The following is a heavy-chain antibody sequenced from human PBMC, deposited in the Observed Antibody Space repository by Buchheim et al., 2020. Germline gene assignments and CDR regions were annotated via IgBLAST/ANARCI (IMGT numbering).Heavy chain of an antibody. CDR1: GFTFSSYG. V-gene: IGHV3-30*18. J-gene: IGHJ5*02. Sequence: QVQLVESGGGVVQPGRSLRLSCAASGFTFSSYGMYWVRQAPGKGLEWVAVTSYDGSDKYYADSVKGRFTVSRDNSKNTLYLQMNSLRAEDTAVYYCAKSADSVVVITTYWFDPWGQGTL. D-gene: IGHD3-22*01. CDR3: AKSADSVVVITTYWFDP. CDR2: TSYDGSDK.